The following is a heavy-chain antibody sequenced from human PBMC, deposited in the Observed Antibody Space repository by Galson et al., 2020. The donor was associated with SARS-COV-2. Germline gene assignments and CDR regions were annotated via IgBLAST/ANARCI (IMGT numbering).Heavy chain of an antibody. CDR3: ARVLRSTNRIDLLGGFFDY. V-gene: IGHV3-64*02. D-gene: IGHD1-26*01. J-gene: IGHJ4*02. CDR1: GFPFRDYA. CDR2: ISHHAKNT. Sequence: GESLKISCEASGFPFRDYAIHWVRQAPGRGVESVSVISHHAKNTHYADSVKGRFSISRDNSRDTVYLQLGSLRTDDTAVYYCARVLRSTNRIDLLGGFFDYWGQGTPVTVSS.